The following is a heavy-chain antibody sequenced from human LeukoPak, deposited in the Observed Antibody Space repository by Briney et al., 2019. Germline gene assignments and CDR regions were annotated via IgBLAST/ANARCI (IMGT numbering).Heavy chain of an antibody. CDR3: ARAPAVAGTDFDY. CDR1: GFTFSSYS. J-gene: IGHJ4*02. CDR2: INSDGSST. V-gene: IGHV3-74*01. Sequence: GGSLSLPCAASGFTFSSYSMNWFRKAPGKGLVWFSRINSDGSSTSYADSVKGRFTISRDDAKNTLYLQMNSLRAEDTAVYYCARAPAVAGTDFDYWGQGTLVTVSS. D-gene: IGHD6-19*01.